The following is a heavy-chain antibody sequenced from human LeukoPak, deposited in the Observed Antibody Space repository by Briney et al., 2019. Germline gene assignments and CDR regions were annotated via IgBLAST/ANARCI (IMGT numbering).Heavy chain of an antibody. J-gene: IGHJ4*02. CDR3: AKDLEAAADPSFDY. CDR2: IKEDGSEK. CDR1: GFTFSNSW. V-gene: IGHV3-7*01. Sequence: PGGSLRLSCAASGFTFSNSWMHWVRQAPGRGLEWVANIKEDGSEKFYVDSVKGRFTISRDNSKNTLYLQMNSLRAEDTAVYYCAKDLEAAADPSFDYWGQGTLVTVSS. D-gene: IGHD6-13*01.